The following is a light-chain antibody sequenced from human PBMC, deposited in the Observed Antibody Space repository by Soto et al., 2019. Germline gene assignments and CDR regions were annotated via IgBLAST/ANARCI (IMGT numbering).Light chain of an antibody. CDR1: SSNIGSNT. V-gene: IGLV1-44*01. J-gene: IGLJ1*01. Sequence: QPVLTQPPSASGTPGQRVTISCSGSSSNIGSNTVSWYQQVPGTAPKLLIYSNNQRPSGVPDRFSGSKSGTSASLATSGLQSEDEADYYCAAWDDSLNALVFGTGTKVTVL. CDR2: SNN. CDR3: AAWDDSLNALV.